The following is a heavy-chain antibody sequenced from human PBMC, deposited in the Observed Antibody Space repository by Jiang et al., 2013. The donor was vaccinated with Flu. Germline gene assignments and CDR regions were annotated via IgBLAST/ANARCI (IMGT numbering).Heavy chain of an antibody. V-gene: IGHV4-59*08. J-gene: IGHJ4*02. CDR3: ARRGHYSSSSHFDY. D-gene: IGHD6-6*01. Sequence: GPGLVKASETLSLICTVSGDSLSTYYWSWVRQPPGKGLEWLGYIYYSGSSIYNPSLKSRLTILVDTSKNQFSLKLSSVTAADTAVYYCARRGHYSSSSHFDYWGQGTRVTVSS. CDR1: GDSLSTYY. CDR2: IYYSGSS.